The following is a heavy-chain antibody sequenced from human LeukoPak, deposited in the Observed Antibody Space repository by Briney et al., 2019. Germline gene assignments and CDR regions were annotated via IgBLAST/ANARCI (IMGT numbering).Heavy chain of an antibody. Sequence: KSGGSLRLSCAASGFTFSSYSMNWVRQAPGKGLEWVSSISSSSSYIYYADSVKGRFTISRDNAKNSLYLQMNSLRAEDTAVYYCAPSIAARPERPWFDPWGQGTPVTVSS. D-gene: IGHD6-6*01. J-gene: IGHJ5*02. V-gene: IGHV3-21*01. CDR2: ISSSSSYI. CDR1: GFTFSSYS. CDR3: APSIAARPERPWFDP.